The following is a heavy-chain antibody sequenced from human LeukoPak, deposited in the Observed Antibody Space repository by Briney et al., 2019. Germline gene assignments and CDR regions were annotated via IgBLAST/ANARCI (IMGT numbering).Heavy chain of an antibody. J-gene: IGHJ3*02. CDR1: GGSISTYY. CDR3: ARGASGTLYDAFDI. CDR2: IYYSGTT. V-gene: IGHV4-59*01. D-gene: IGHD1-26*01. Sequence: SETLSLTCTVSGGSISTYYWSWIRQPPGEGLEWIGSIYYSGTTHSNPSLKRRATISVDTSKNHLSLKVNSVTAADTAVYYCARGASGTLYDAFDIWGRGTMVTVSS.